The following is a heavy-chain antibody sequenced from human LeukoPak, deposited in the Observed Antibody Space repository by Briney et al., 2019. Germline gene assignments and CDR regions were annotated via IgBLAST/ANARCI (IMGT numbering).Heavy chain of an antibody. D-gene: IGHD2-2*01. CDR1: GYTFANYS. CDR3: ARVALYCSSTSCHHDNWFDP. V-gene: IGHV1-18*01. J-gene: IGHJ5*02. CDR2: ISAYNGNT. Sequence: ASVKVSCKASGYTFANYSISWVRQAPGQGLEWMGWISAYNGNTNYAQKLQGRVTMTTDTSTSTAYMELRSLRSDDTAVYYCARVALYCSSTSCHHDNWFDPWGQGTLVTVSS.